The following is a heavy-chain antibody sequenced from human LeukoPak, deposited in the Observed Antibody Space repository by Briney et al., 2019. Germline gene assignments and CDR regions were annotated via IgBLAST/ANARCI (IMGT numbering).Heavy chain of an antibody. CDR2: ISAYNGNT. J-gene: IGHJ4*02. Sequence: ASVKVSCKASGYTFTSYGISWVRQAPGQGLEWMGWISAYNGNTNYAQKLQGRVTMTTDTSTSTAYMELRSLGSDDTAVYYCARDYGDIVVVPAGYWGQGTLVTVSS. V-gene: IGHV1-18*01. CDR1: GYTFTSYG. D-gene: IGHD2-2*01. CDR3: ARDYGDIVVVPAGY.